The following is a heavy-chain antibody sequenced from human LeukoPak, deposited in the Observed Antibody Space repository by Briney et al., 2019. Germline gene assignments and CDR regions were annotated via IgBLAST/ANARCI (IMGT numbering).Heavy chain of an antibody. CDR3: VRDLGGPDY. Sequence: GGSLRLSCATSGLTFSRYAMNWIRQAPGKGLEWVSFISSDTPNKNYADSVKGRFTISRDNAKNSVYLQLNSLRAEDTAMYYCVRDLGGPDYWGQGTLVTVSS. D-gene: IGHD3-16*01. CDR1: GLTFSRYA. J-gene: IGHJ4*02. V-gene: IGHV3-21*01. CDR2: ISSDTPNK.